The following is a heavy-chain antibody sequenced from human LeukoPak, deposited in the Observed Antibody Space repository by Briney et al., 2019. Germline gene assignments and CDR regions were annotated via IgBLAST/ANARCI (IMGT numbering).Heavy chain of an antibody. CDR3: ATFSSSWYFDY. D-gene: IGHD6-13*01. J-gene: IGHJ4*02. CDR2: IYLGDSDT. CDR1: GYSFTSYW. V-gene: IGHV5-51*01. Sequence: GESLKISCKGSGYSFTSYWIGWVRQMPGKGLEWMGIIYLGDSDTRYSPSFQGQVTFSADRSISTAYVQWSSLKASDTAIYYCATFSSSWYFDYWGQGTLVTVSS.